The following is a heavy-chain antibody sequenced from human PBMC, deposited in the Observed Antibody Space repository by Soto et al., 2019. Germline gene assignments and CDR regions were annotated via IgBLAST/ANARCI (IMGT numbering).Heavy chain of an antibody. CDR3: ARGCSSTSCYTDYYYYYYMDV. Sequence: GGSLRLSCAASGFTFSSYGMHWVRQAPGKGLEWVAVIWYDGSNKYYADSVKGRFTISRDNSKNTLYLQMNSLRAEDTAVYYCARGCSSTSCYTDYYYYYYMDVWGKGTTVTVSS. CDR2: IWYDGSNK. CDR1: GFTFSSYG. D-gene: IGHD2-2*02. V-gene: IGHV3-33*01. J-gene: IGHJ6*03.